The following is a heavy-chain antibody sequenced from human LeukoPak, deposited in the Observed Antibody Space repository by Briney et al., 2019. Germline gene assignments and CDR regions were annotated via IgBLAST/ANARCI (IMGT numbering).Heavy chain of an antibody. Sequence: GESLKISCKGSRYRFDSFWIGWVRQMPGKGLEWMGIIYPADSDTRYSPSFQGQVTISADKSISTAYLQWSSLRASDTAMYYCARHATPGIAVAGPDYWGQGTLVTVSS. J-gene: IGHJ4*02. V-gene: IGHV5-51*01. CDR1: RYRFDSFW. CDR2: IYPADSDT. D-gene: IGHD6-19*01. CDR3: ARHATPGIAVAGPDY.